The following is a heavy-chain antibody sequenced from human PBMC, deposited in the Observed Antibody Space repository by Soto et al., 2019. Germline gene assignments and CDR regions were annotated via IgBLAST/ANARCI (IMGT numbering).Heavy chain of an antibody. J-gene: IGHJ4*02. D-gene: IGHD6-6*01. CDR2: IWYDGSNK. V-gene: IGHV3-33*01. Sequence: SLRLSCAASGFTFSSYGMHWVRQAPGKGLEWVAVIWYDGSNKYYADSVKGRFTISRDNSKNTLYLQMNSLRAEDTAVYYCARDRRISNIAARNTIDFGGQGT. CDR3: ARDRRISNIAARNTIDF. CDR1: GFTFSSYG.